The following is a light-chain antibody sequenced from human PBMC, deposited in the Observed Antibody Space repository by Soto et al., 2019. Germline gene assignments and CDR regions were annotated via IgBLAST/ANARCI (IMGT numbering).Light chain of an antibody. Sequence: EIVLTQSPGILSLSPGERATLSCRASQSVRSTYLAWYQHKPGQAPRLLIDGASSRATGIPDRFSGSGSGTDFTLTISRLEPEDFAVYYCQYYSSSLSITFGQGPRLDIK. CDR2: GAS. CDR3: QYYSSSLSIT. CDR1: QSVRSTY. J-gene: IGKJ5*01. V-gene: IGKV3-20*01.